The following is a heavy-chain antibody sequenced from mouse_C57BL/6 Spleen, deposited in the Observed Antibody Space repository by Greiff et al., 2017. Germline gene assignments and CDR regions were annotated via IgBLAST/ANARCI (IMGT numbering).Heavy chain of an antibody. CDR2: IWSDGST. Sequence: VQVVESGPGLVAPSQSLSITCTVSGFSLTSYGVHWVRQPPGKGLEWLVVIWSDGSTTYNSALKSRLSISKDNSKSQVFLKMNSLQTDDTAMYYCARHGGYGNYYAMDYWGQGTSVTVSS. V-gene: IGHV2-6-1*01. D-gene: IGHD2-1*01. J-gene: IGHJ4*01. CDR3: ARHGGYGNYYAMDY. CDR1: GFSLTSYG.